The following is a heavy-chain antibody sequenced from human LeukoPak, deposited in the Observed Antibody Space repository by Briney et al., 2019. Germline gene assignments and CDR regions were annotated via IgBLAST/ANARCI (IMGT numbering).Heavy chain of an antibody. J-gene: IGHJ4*02. V-gene: IGHV4-34*01. D-gene: IGHD6-13*01. CDR2: INHSGST. Sequence: SETLSLTCAVYGGSFSGYYWSWIRQPPGKGLEWIGEINHSGSTNYNPSLKSRVTISVDTSKNQFSLKLSSVTAADTAVYYCARWGRYSSSWLYNGFDDWGQGTLVTVSS. CDR1: GGSFSGYY. CDR3: ARWGRYSSSWLYNGFDD.